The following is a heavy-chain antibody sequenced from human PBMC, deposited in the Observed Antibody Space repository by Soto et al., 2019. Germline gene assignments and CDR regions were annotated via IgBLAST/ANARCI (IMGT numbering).Heavy chain of an antibody. J-gene: IGHJ6*03. Sequence: ASVKVSCKASGYTFTSYYMHWVRQAPGQGLEWMGLINPSGGSTSYAQKFQGRVTMTRDTSTSTVYMELSSLRSEDTAVYYCAMRAAPYYYYYYIDVWGKGTTDTSSS. D-gene: IGHD6-13*01. CDR1: GYTFTSYY. CDR2: INPSGGST. V-gene: IGHV1-46*03. CDR3: AMRAAPYYYYYYIDV.